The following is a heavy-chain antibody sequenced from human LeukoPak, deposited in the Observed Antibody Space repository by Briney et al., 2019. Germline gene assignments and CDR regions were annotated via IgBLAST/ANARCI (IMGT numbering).Heavy chain of an antibody. V-gene: IGHV4-39*07. CDR2: IYYSGST. Sequence: SETLSLTWTVSGGSLSSSGYYWGWIRQPPGKGLEWIGSIYYSGSTYYNPSLKSRVTISVDTSKNQFSLKLSSMTAADTAVYYCARDRRRGYCSGGSCYLGFDYSGHGSLVTVSS. J-gene: IGHJ4*03. CDR1: GGSLSSSGYY. CDR3: ARDRRRGYCSGGSCYLGFDY. D-gene: IGHD2-15*01.